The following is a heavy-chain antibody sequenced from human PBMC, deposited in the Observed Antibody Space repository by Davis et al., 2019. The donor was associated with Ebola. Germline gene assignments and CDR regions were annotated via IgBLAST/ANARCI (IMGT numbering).Heavy chain of an antibody. CDR2: ISSSSSYI. J-gene: IGHJ4*02. D-gene: IGHD2-2*02. CDR3: ARERGVVVPAAIGPFDY. V-gene: IGHV3-21*01. CDR1: GFTFSSYS. Sequence: PGGSLRLSCAASGFTFSSYSMNWVRQAPGKGLEWVSSISSSSSYIYYADSVKGRFTISRDNAKNSLYLQMNSLRAEDTAVYYCARERGVVVPAAIGPFDYWGQGTLVTVSS.